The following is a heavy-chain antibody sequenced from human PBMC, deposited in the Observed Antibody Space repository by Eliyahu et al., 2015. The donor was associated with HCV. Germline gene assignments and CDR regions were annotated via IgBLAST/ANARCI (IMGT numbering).Heavy chain of an antibody. CDR3: ATRTQGTHFFDY. J-gene: IGHJ4*02. D-gene: IGHD3-10*01. CDR1: XGSINSGPYY. Sequence: QVQLQESGPGLVKPSQTLSLTCTVSXGSINSGPYYWTWIRERPGKGLEWIGYMYFSGNTYYNPSLKSRVTISLDTSKNQFSLKLSSVTAADKAVYYCATRTQGTHFFDYWGQGTLVTVSS. CDR2: MYFSGNT. V-gene: IGHV4-31*03.